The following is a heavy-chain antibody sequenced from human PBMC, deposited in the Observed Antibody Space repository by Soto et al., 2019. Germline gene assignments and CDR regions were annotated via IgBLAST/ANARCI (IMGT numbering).Heavy chain of an antibody. Sequence: QVQLQQSGPGLVKPSQTLSLTCAISGDSVSSNSAAWNWIRQSPSRGLEWLGRTYYRSKWYSDFAVSVRSRITINPDTSKNQVSLQFNSVTPEDTAVYFCARGSTDGFSRFLDFWGQGTLVTVSS. V-gene: IGHV6-1*01. J-gene: IGHJ4*02. CDR2: TYYRSKWYS. CDR1: GDSVSSNSAA. CDR3: ARGSTDGFSRFLDF. D-gene: IGHD3-3*01.